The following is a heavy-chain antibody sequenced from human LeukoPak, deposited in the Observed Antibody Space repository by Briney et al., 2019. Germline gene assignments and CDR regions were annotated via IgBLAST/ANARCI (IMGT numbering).Heavy chain of an antibody. J-gene: IGHJ6*03. Sequence: SETLSLTCTVSGSSISSYYWSWIRQPPGKGLEWIGYIYYSGSTNYNPSLKSRVTISVDTSKNQFSLKLSSVTAADTAVYYCARSMFDAQWLAGGYYMDVWGKGTTVTVSS. V-gene: IGHV4-59*01. CDR3: ARSMFDAQWLAGGYYMDV. CDR1: GSSISSYY. D-gene: IGHD6-19*01. CDR2: IYYSGST.